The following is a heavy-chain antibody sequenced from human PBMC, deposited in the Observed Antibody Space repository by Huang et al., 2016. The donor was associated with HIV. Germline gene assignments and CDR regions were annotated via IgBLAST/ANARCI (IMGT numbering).Heavy chain of an antibody. Sequence: QVQLVQSGAEVKKPGASVKVSCKASGYTFSSFGISWVRQAPGQGLEWGGWISVYNGNTKCAQKVQGRLTMTTDTSTSTAYMELRSLRSDDTAVYYCARGGGIQLWLLGYYYMDVWGNGTTVTVSS. D-gene: IGHD5-18*01. CDR2: ISVYNGNT. J-gene: IGHJ6*03. CDR3: ARGGGIQLWLLGYYYMDV. CDR1: GYTFSSFG. V-gene: IGHV1-18*01.